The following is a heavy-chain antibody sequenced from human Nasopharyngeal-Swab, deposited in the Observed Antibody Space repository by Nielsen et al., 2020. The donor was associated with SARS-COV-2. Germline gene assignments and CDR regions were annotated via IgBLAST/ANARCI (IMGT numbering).Heavy chain of an antibody. CDR2: IYFSGST. J-gene: IGHJ4*02. CDR1: GGSINNYY. D-gene: IGHD1-26*01. V-gene: IGHV4-4*07. Sequence: SETLSLTCSVSGGSINNYYWSWIRQPAGKGLEWIGRIYFSGSTNYNPSLKSRVTMSVDMSKNQFSLKLSSVTAADTAVYHCAREEQSFDYWGQGTLVAVSS. CDR3: AREEQSFDY.